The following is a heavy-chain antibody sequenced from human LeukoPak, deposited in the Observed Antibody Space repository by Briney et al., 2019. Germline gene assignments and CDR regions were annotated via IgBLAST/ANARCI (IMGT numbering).Heavy chain of an antibody. V-gene: IGHV3-23*01. CDR2: IGDSGSAG. D-gene: IGHD4-23*01. Sequence: GGSLRLSCFASGFNFNYFAMSWVRQAPGKRLEWVSPIGDSGSAGSYADSVRGRFTISRDNSKNMVYLQMSSLRADDSAVSYCSRIKYGGNSGYHFDYWGQGTLVTVSS. CDR3: SRIKYGGNSGYHFDY. J-gene: IGHJ4*02. CDR1: GFNFNYFA.